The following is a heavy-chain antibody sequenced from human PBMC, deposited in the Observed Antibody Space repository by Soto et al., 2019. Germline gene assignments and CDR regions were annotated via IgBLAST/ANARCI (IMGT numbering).Heavy chain of an antibody. V-gene: IGHV1-69*05. Sequence: SVKVSCKASGGTFSSYAISWVRQAPGQGLEWMGGIIPIFGTANYAQKFQGWVTMTRDTSISTAYMELSRLRSDDTAVYYCARDYDYVLNPWGQGTLVTVSS. CDR3: ARDYDYVLNP. D-gene: IGHD3-16*01. J-gene: IGHJ5*02. CDR1: GGTFSSYA. CDR2: IIPIFGTA.